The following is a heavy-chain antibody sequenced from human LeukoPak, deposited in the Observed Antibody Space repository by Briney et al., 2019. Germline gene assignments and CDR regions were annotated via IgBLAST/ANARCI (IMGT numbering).Heavy chain of an antibody. J-gene: IGHJ4*02. Sequence: GGSLRLSCAASGFTFGSYAMSWVRQAPGKGLEWVSAISGRGGSTYYADSVKGRFTISRDNSKNTLYLQMNSLRAEDTAVYYCAKDRHYDSSGYYEVVAGPHDYWGQGTLVTVSS. CDR3: AKDRHYDSSGYYEVVAGPHDY. D-gene: IGHD3-22*01. CDR2: ISGRGGST. V-gene: IGHV3-23*01. CDR1: GFTFGSYA.